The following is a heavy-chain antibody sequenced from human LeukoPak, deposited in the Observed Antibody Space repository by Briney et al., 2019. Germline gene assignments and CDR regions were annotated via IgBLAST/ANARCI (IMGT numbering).Heavy chain of an antibody. Sequence: EASVKVSCKASGFTFSTSAVQWVRQARGQRLEWIGWIIVGSGTTNYAQSLQGRLTITRDMSTSTAYMELSSLRSEDTAVYYCAAELYGGNSDCCNFELWGQGTMVTVSS. CDR1: GFTFSTSA. CDR2: IIVGSGTT. J-gene: IGHJ3*01. CDR3: AAELYGGNSDCCNFEL. D-gene: IGHD4-23*01. V-gene: IGHV1-58*01.